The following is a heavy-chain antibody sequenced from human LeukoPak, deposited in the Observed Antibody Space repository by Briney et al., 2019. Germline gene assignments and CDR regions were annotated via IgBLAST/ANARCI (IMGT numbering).Heavy chain of an antibody. CDR2: INAGNGNT. CDR3: ASQSDISPYYGMDV. D-gene: IGHD3-9*01. CDR1: GYTFTSYA. J-gene: IGHJ6*02. Sequence: ASVKVSCKASGYTFTSYAMHWVRQAPGQRLEWMGWINAGNGNTKYSQKFQGRVTITRDTSASTAYMELSSPRSEDTAVYYCASQSDISPYYGMDVWGQGTTVTVSS. V-gene: IGHV1-3*01.